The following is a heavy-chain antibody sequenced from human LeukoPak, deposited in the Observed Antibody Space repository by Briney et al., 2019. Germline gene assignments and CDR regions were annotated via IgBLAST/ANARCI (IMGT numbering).Heavy chain of an antibody. CDR3: ARDMRASNEYSGYDLFDY. Sequence: SETLSLTCTVSGGSISSHYWSWIRQPPGKGLEWIGYIYYSGSTNYNPSLKSRVTISVDTSKYQFSLKLCSVTAADTAVYYCARDMRASNEYSGYDLFDYWGQGTLVTVSS. V-gene: IGHV4-59*11. J-gene: IGHJ4*02. CDR2: IYYSGST. D-gene: IGHD5-12*01. CDR1: GGSISSHY.